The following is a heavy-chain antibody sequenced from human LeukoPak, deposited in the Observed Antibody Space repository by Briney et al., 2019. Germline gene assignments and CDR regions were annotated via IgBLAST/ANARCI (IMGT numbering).Heavy chain of an antibody. CDR2: IYTSGST. V-gene: IGHV4-4*07. J-gene: IGHJ4*02. D-gene: IGHD5-18*01. CDR3: AREVDTAMASHFDY. Sequence: SETLSLTCTVSGGSISSYYWSWIRQPAGKGLEWTGRIYTSGSTNYNPSLKSRVTMSVDTSKNQFSLKLSSVTAADTAVYYCAREVDTAMASHFDYWGQGTLVTVSS. CDR1: GGSISSYY.